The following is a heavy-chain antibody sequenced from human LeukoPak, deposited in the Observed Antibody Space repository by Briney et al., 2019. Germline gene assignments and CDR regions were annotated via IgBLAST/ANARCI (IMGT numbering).Heavy chain of an antibody. CDR2: IKQEGSEK. J-gene: IGHJ6*04. D-gene: IGHD2-15*01. Sequence: GGSLTLSCTASGFTFHKYWMSWARQSSGGGGEWVTNIKQEGSEKYYVLCVRGRFTISRDNAKNSLFLQMNTLRAEDTAVYYCARRYCSGGSCRNTRSYYYYYGMDVWGKGTTVTVSS. V-gene: IGHV3-7*01. CDR3: ARRYCSGGSCRNTRSYYYYYGMDV. CDR1: GFTFHKYW.